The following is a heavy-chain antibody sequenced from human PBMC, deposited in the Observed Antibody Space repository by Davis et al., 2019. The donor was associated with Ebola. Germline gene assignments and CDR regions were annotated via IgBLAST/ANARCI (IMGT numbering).Heavy chain of an antibody. CDR1: GYTFTSYY. CDR2: INPSGGST. Sequence: ASVKVSCKASGYTFTSYYMHWVRQAPGQGLEWMGIINPSGGSTSYAQKFQGRVTMTRDTSTTTSYLDLSNLRSEDTAVYYCAASAGTVGKFDYWGQGTLVTVSS. V-gene: IGHV1-46*01. J-gene: IGHJ4*01. CDR3: AASAGTVGKFDY. D-gene: IGHD1-14*01.